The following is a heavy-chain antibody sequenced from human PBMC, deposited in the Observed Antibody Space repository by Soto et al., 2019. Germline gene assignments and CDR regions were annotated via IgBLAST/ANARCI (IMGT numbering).Heavy chain of an antibody. CDR3: ACLTAALTSSGFDY. CDR2: ISGSGGST. J-gene: IGHJ4*02. V-gene: IGHV3-23*01. D-gene: IGHD6-6*01. Sequence: EVQLLESGGGLVQPGGSLRLSCAASGFTFSSYAMSWVRQAPGKGLEWVSAISGSGGSTYYADSVKGRFTISRDNSKNTLYLQMSGLRVEDTAVYYCACLTAALTSSGFDYWGQGTLVTVSS. CDR1: GFTFSSYA.